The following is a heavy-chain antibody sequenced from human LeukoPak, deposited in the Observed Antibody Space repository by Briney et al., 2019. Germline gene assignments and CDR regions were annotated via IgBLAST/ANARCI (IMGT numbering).Heavy chain of an antibody. J-gene: IGHJ4*02. Sequence: PGGSLRLSCAASGFTFSSYGMHWVRQAPGKGLEWVAVIGYDGRNIQYVDSVKGRFTISRDNSKKTLYLQLNSLRAEDTAVYYCAKDGPAVIFFGYFEDWGQGTLVTVSS. CDR3: AKDGPAVIFFGYFED. CDR1: GFTFSSYG. D-gene: IGHD2-21*01. V-gene: IGHV3-30*18. CDR2: IGYDGRNI.